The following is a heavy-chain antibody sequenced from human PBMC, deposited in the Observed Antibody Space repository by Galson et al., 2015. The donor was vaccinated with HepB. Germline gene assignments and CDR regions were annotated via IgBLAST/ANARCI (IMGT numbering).Heavy chain of an antibody. Sequence: SLRLSCAASGFTFSSYAMHWVRQAPGKGLEWVAVISYDGSNKYYADSVKGRFTISRDNSKNTLYLQMNSLRAEDTAVYYCARDLGVYSSLKGAFDIWGQGTMVTVSS. V-gene: IGHV3-30*04. CDR1: GFTFSSYA. CDR3: ARDLGVYSSLKGAFDI. J-gene: IGHJ3*02. CDR2: ISYDGSNK. D-gene: IGHD3-16*01.